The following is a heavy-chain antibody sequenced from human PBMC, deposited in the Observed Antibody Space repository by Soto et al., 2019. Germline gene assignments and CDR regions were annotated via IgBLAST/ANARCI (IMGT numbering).Heavy chain of an antibody. Sequence: QVQLVQSGPEVKRPGASVRVSCKASGYTFNTYGISWVRQAPRQGLEWMGWISAYNGHADYAQKFQVRVTMTTDASRNTVSMELRGLISDDTATYYCARGRTWGARDFDYWGQGTLVTVSS. V-gene: IGHV1-18*01. CDR2: ISAYNGHA. D-gene: IGHD3-16*01. CDR3: ARGRTWGARDFDY. CDR1: GYTFNTYG. J-gene: IGHJ4*02.